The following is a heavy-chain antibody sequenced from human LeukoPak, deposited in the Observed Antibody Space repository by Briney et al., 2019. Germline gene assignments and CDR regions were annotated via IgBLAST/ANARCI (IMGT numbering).Heavy chain of an antibody. V-gene: IGHV4-34*01. D-gene: IGHD6-25*01. CDR1: GGSFSGYY. CDR3: ARVPYGSARRPADY. CDR2: INHSGST. J-gene: IGHJ4*02. Sequence: PSETLSLTCAVYGGSFSGYYWSWIRQPPGKGLEWIGEINHSGSTNYNPSLKGRVTISVDTSKNQFSLKLSSVTAADTAVYYCARVPYGSARRPADYWGQGTLVTVSS.